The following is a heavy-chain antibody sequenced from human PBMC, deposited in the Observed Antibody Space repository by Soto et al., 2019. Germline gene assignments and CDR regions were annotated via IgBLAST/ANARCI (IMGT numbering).Heavy chain of an antibody. V-gene: IGHV4-59*01. J-gene: IGHJ4*02. CDR2: IHYNGNT. D-gene: IGHD5-12*01. CDR3: AREGNLGRWLQPLDF. Sequence: SETLSLTCTVSGDSISVYSWSWVRQPPGRGLEWIGNIHYNGNTKNNPSLKSRVSMSVDTSKNQFSLRLISVTAADTAKYFCAREGNLGRWLQPLDFWGQGTLVTVS. CDR1: GDSISVYS.